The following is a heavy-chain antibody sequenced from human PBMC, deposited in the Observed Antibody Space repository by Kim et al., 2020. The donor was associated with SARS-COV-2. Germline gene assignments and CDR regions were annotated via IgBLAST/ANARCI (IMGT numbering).Heavy chain of an antibody. Sequence: SETLSLTCAVSGGSISSGGYSWSWIRQPPGKGLEWIGYIYHSGSTYYNPSLKSRVTISVDRSKNQFSLKLSSVTAADTAVYYCARVGGDGYNYGYVDYWGQGTLVTVSS. CDR1: GGSISSGGYS. D-gene: IGHD5-18*01. CDR3: ARVGGDGYNYGYVDY. CDR2: IYHSGST. J-gene: IGHJ4*02. V-gene: IGHV4-30-2*01.